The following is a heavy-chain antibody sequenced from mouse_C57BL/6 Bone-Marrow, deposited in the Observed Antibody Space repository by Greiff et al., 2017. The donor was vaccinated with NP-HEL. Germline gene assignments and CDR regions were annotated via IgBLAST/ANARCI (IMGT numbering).Heavy chain of an antibody. D-gene: IGHD1-1*01. J-gene: IGHJ3*01. CDR3: ARGLLYYPVWFAY. V-gene: IGHV1-82*01. CDR1: GYAFSSSW. CDR2: IYPGDGDT. Sequence: QVQLQQSGPELVKPGASVKISCKASGYAFSSSWMNWVKQRPGKGLEWIGRIYPGDGDTNYNGKFKGKATLTADKSSSTAYMQLSSLTSEDSAVYFCARGLLYYPVWFAYWGQGTLVTVSA.